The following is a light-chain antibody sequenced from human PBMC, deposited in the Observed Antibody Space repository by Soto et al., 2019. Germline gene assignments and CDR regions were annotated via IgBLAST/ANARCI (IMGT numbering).Light chain of an antibody. CDR1: KLGDTY. CDR2: QDG. V-gene: IGLV3-1*01. J-gene: IGLJ2*01. CDR3: QAWHSTTPVI. Sequence: SYELTQPPSVSMSPGQTASITCSGDKLGDTYTCWYQQKPGQSPVLVIYQDGKRPSGIPERFSGSSSGNTATLTISGTQAMDEADYYCQAWHSTTPVIFGGGTKVTVL.